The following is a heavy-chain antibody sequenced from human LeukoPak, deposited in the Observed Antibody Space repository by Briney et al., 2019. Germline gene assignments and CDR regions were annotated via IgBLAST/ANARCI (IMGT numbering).Heavy chain of an antibody. CDR2: IYSGGST. CDR1: GFTVNTNY. D-gene: IGHD2-15*01. V-gene: IGHV3-66*01. Sequence: PGESLRLSCAVSGFTVNTNYMSWVRQAPGKGLEWVSIIYSGGSTYYADSMEGRFSISRDNSKNTLYLQMNNLRAEDTAIYYCARVVVEVGTTDYFDYWGQGTLVTVSS. CDR3: ARVVVEVGTTDYFDY. J-gene: IGHJ4*02.